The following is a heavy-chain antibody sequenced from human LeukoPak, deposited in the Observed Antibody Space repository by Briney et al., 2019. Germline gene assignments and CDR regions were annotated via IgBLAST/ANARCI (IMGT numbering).Heavy chain of an antibody. D-gene: IGHD3-10*01. CDR2: TYYRSKWYN. CDR3: ARGGRDAFDI. V-gene: IGHV6-1*01. CDR1: GDSFSSNSAA. J-gene: IGHJ3*02. Sequence: SQTLSLTCAISGDSFSSNSAAWNWLRQSPSRGLEWLGRTYYRSKWYNDYAVSVKSRITINPDTSKNQFSLQLNSVTPEDTAVYYCARGGRDAFDIWGQGTMVTVSS.